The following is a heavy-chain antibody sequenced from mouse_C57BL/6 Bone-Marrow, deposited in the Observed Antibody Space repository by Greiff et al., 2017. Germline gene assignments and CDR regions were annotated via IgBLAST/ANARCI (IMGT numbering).Heavy chain of an antibody. D-gene: IGHD4-1*01. J-gene: IGHJ4*01. CDR3: ARHRTGYYAMDY. CDR2: ISNLAYSI. Sequence: EVQVVESGGGLVQPGGSLKLSCAASGFTFSDYGMAWVRQAPRKGPEWVAFISNLAYSIYYADTVTGRFTISRENAKNTLYLEMSSRRSEDTAMYYCARHRTGYYAMDYWGQGTAVTVSS. V-gene: IGHV5-15*01. CDR1: GFTFSDYG.